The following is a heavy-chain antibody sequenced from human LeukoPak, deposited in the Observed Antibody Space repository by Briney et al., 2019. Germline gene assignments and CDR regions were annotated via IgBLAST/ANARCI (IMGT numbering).Heavy chain of an antibody. CDR3: ARGLVAAAAYFDS. CDR1: GGSISRYY. J-gene: IGHJ4*02. D-gene: IGHD6-13*01. CDR2: IYTSGST. V-gene: IGHV4-4*07. Sequence: SETLSFTCTVSGGSISRYYWSWIRQPAGKGLEWIGRIYTSGSTNYNPSLKSRVTMSVDTSKNQFSLKLSSVTAADTAVYYCARGLVAAAAYFDSWGQGTLVTVSS.